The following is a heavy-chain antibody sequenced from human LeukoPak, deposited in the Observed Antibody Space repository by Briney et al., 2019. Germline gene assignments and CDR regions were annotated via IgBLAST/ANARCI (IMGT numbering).Heavy chain of an antibody. V-gene: IGHV4-61*09. CDR1: GDSISSGRYY. CDR2: IYASGST. D-gene: IGHD6-13*01. CDR3: AREFKGYSSTWSLRYYHYMDV. J-gene: IGHJ6*03. Sequence: SETLSLTCTVSGDSISSGRYYWSWIRQPAGKGLEWIGHIYASGSTNYNPSLKSRVTISVDTSKNQFSLKLSSVTAADTAVYYCAREFKGYSSTWSLRYYHYMDVWGKGTTVTISS.